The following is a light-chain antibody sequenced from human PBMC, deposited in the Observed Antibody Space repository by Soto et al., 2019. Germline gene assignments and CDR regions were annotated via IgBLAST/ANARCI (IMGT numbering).Light chain of an antibody. CDR3: QQREDWPRA. Sequence: EIVLTPSPGTLSLSPGERATPSCRASQSVGDYLGWYQQKPGQAPRLLIYDASQRATGVPARFSASGSGTDFTLTISSLEPEDFAIYYCQQREDWPRAFGGGTKVDIK. CDR2: DAS. CDR1: QSVGDY. V-gene: IGKV3-11*01. J-gene: IGKJ4*01.